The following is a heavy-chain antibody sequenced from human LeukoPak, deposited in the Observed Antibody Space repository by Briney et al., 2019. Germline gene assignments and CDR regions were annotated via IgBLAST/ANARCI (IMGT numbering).Heavy chain of an antibody. Sequence: SVKVSCKASGYTFTSYDINWVRQATGQGLEWMGWMNPNSGNTGYAQKFQARVTITRNTSISTAYMELSSLRSEDTAVYYCAREGVFTIFGVVLDAFDIWGQGAMVTVSS. J-gene: IGHJ3*02. CDR2: MNPNSGNT. D-gene: IGHD3-3*01. CDR1: GYTFTSYD. CDR3: AREGVFTIFGVVLDAFDI. V-gene: IGHV1-8*03.